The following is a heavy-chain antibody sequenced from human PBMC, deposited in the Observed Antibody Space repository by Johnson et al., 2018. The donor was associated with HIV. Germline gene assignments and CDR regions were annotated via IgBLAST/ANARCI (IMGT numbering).Heavy chain of an antibody. J-gene: IGHJ3*02. V-gene: IGHV3-66*01. CDR2: IFSGGST. Sequence: VQLVESGGGVVRPGGSLRLSCAASGFTFDDYGMSWVRQAPGKGLEWVSVIFSGGSTYYAGFVKGRFTISRDNSKSTLYLQMNSLRAEDTAVYYCAREMATICPQNFCDAFDIWGQGTMVTVSS. D-gene: IGHD5-24*01. CDR1: GFTFDDYG. CDR3: AREMATICPQNFCDAFDI.